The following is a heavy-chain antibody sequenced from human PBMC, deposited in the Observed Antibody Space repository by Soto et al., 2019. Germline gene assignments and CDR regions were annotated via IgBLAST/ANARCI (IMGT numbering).Heavy chain of an antibody. J-gene: IGHJ4*02. CDR1: GFTFSSYS. Sequence: EVQLVESGGGLVQPGGSLRLSCAASGFTFSSYSMNWVRQAPGKGLEWVSYISSSSSTIYYADSVKGRFTISRDNAKNSLYLQMNSLRAEDTAVYYCARETPPYCSGGSCYSVLFDYWGQGTLVTVSS. D-gene: IGHD2-15*01. V-gene: IGHV3-48*01. CDR3: ARETPPYCSGGSCYSVLFDY. CDR2: ISSSSSTI.